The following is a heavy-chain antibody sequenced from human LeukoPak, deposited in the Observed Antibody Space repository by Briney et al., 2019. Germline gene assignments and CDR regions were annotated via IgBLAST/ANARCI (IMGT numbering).Heavy chain of an antibody. CDR2: IYYSGST. Sequence: SETLSLTCTVSGVSISSYYWSWIRQPPGKGLEWIGYIYYSGSTNYYPSLKSRVTVSVDTSKNQFSLKLSSVTAADTAVYYCARSAGYYFDYWGQGTLVTVSS. CDR1: GVSISSYY. CDR3: ARSAGYYFDY. J-gene: IGHJ4*02. D-gene: IGHD2-15*01. V-gene: IGHV4-59*01.